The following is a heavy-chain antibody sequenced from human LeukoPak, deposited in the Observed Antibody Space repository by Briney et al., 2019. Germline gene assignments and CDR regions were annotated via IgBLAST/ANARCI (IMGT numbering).Heavy chain of an antibody. Sequence: SETLSLTCTVSGGSVSSGSYYWSWIRQPPGKGLEWIGYIYYSGSTNYNPSLKSRVTISVDTSKNQFSLKLSSVTAADTAVYYCARNMGMHYYYGMDVWGQGTTVTVSS. D-gene: IGHD7-27*01. CDR1: GGSVSSGSYY. CDR2: IYYSGST. V-gene: IGHV4-61*01. CDR3: ARNMGMHYYYGMDV. J-gene: IGHJ6*02.